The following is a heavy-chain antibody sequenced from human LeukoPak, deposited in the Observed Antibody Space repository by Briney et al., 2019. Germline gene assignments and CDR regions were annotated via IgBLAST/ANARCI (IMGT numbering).Heavy chain of an antibody. V-gene: IGHV4-59*01. D-gene: IGHD5-12*01. J-gene: IGHJ4*02. Sequence: SETLCLTCTVSGDSLSRYYWNWIRQPPGKGLECIGYIYYTGSTNYNPSLKSRVTISVDTSKNQFSLKLSSVTAADTAVYYCATNAGGYREAPFDYWGQGTLVTVSS. CDR1: GDSLSRYY. CDR3: ATNAGGYREAPFDY. CDR2: IYYTGST.